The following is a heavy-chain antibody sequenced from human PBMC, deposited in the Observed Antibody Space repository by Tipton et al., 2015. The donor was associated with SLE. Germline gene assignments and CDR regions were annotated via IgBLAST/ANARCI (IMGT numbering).Heavy chain of an antibody. D-gene: IGHD5-12*01. CDR3: ARAPGLRYAFDI. Sequence: TLSLTCTVSGGSISSGSYYWSWIRQPAGKGLEWIGRIYTSGSTNYNPSPKSRVTISVDTSKNQFSLKLSSVTAADTAVYYCARAPGLRYAFDIWGQGTMVTVSS. CDR2: IYTSGST. J-gene: IGHJ3*02. CDR1: GGSISSGSYY. V-gene: IGHV4-61*02.